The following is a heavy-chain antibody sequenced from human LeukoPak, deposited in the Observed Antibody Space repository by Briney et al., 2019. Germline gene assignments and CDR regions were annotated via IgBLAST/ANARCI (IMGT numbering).Heavy chain of an antibody. Sequence: AGGSLRLSCAASGFTFSSYAMSWVRQAPGKGLEWVSTISGSGDSTYYADSVKGRFTISRDNSKNTLYLQMNSLRAEDTAVYYCAKDAPRYSSGWFDAFDIWGQGTMVTVSS. CDR2: ISGSGDST. V-gene: IGHV3-23*01. D-gene: IGHD6-19*01. CDR3: AKDAPRYSSGWFDAFDI. J-gene: IGHJ3*02. CDR1: GFTFSSYA.